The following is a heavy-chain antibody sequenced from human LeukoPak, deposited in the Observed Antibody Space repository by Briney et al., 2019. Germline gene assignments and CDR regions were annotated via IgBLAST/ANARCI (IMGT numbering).Heavy chain of an antibody. V-gene: IGHV4-34*01. D-gene: IGHD3-22*01. CDR2: INHSGST. Sequence: SETLSLTCAVYGVSFSGYYWSWIRQPPGKGLEWIGEINHSGSTNYNPSLKSRVTISVDTSKNQFSLKLSSVTAADTAVYYCARSIDSSGYSDYWGQGTLVTVSS. CDR3: ARSIDSSGYSDY. CDR1: GVSFSGYY. J-gene: IGHJ4*02.